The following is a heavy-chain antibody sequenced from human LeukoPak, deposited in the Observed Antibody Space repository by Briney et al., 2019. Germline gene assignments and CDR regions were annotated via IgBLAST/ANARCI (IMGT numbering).Heavy chain of an antibody. Sequence: PSETLSLTCSVSGGSLSSYYWSWIRHPPEKGLEWIGYVNDLGSTNYNPSLRSRATISVDTSKNQFSLKVTTVTAADTAVYYCARTYYFGSGSYRYMDVWGKGTKVTVSS. J-gene: IGHJ6*03. CDR2: VNDLGST. CDR1: GGSLSSYY. CDR3: ARTYYFGSGSYRYMDV. V-gene: IGHV4-59*08. D-gene: IGHD3-10*01.